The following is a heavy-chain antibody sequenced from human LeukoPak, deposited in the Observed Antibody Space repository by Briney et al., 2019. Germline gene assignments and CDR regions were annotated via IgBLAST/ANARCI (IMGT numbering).Heavy chain of an antibody. CDR3: ARPHYGSGNDFRFDP. D-gene: IGHD3-10*01. CDR2: IYYSGST. J-gene: IGHJ5*02. Sequence: PSETLSLTCTVSGGSISSSSYYWGWIRQPPGKGLEWIGSIYYSGSTYYNPSLKSRVTISVDTSKNQFSLKLSSVTAADTAVYYCARPHYGSGNDFRFDPWGQGTLVTVSS. CDR1: GGSISSSSYY. V-gene: IGHV4-39*01.